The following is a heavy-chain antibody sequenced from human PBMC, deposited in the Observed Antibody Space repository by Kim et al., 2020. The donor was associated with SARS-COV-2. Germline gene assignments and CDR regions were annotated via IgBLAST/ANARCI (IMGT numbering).Heavy chain of an antibody. J-gene: IGHJ6*02. CDR1: GFTFSSYA. CDR3: AREAVGYCSGGSCSIPLLIYYYYYGMDV. V-gene: IGHV3-23*01. D-gene: IGHD2-15*01. CDR2: ISGSGGST. Sequence: GGSLRLSCAASGFTFSSYAMSWVRQAPGKGLEWVSAISGSGGSTYYADSVKGRFTISRDNSKNTLYLQMNSLRAEDTAVYYCAREAVGYCSGGSCSIPLLIYYYYYGMDVWGQGTTVTVSS.